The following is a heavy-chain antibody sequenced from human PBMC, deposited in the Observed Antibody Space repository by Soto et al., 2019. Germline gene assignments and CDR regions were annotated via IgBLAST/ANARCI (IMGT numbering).Heavy chain of an antibody. J-gene: IGHJ4*02. D-gene: IGHD3-10*01. V-gene: IGHV4-4*07. CDR3: AKAREVTLVRISLAQ. CDR2: ITINGNT. CDR1: GAYISDFS. Sequence: SETLSLTCRVSGAYISDFSWSWIRQPAGKGLEWIGRITINGNTQKNPSFKSRVTMSIDTSRNHFSLNLQSATAADTALYYCAKAREVTLVRISLAQWGQGTLVTVSS.